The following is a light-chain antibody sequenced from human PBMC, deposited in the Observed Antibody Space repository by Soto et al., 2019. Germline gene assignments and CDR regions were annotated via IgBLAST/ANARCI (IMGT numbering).Light chain of an antibody. CDR2: EVS. CDR3: SSYAGGNNLV. V-gene: IGLV2-8*01. J-gene: IGLJ2*01. Sequence: QSALTQPPSASGSPGQSVTISCTGTSSDVGGYNLVSWYQQHPGKAPKLMIYEVSKRPSGVPDRFSGSKSGNTASLTVSGLQAEDEADYYCSSYAGGNNLVFGGGTQLTVL. CDR1: SSDVGGYNL.